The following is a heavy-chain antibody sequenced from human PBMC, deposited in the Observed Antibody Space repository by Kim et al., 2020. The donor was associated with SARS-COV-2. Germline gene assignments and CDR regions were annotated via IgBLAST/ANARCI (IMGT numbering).Heavy chain of an antibody. CDR2: T. J-gene: IGHJ4*02. CDR3: ARGNRGWSVDY. D-gene: IGHD6-19*01. Sequence: TKELQKFQGRVTITRDTSASTAYMELSSLRSEDTAVYYCARGNRGWSVDYWGQGTLVTVSS. V-gene: IGHV1-3*01.